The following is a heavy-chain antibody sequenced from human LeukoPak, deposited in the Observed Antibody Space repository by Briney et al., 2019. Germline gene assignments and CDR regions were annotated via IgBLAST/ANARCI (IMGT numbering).Heavy chain of an antibody. CDR2: ISGSGGST. J-gene: IGHJ4*02. CDR1: GFTFSSYA. V-gene: IGHV3-23*01. Sequence: GGSLRLSCAASGFTFSSYAMSWVRQAPGKGLEWVSAISGSGGSTYYADSVKGRFTISRDNSKNTLYLQMNSLRAEDTAVYYCAKGRMYCSSTSCYEGYFDYWGQGTLVTVSS. D-gene: IGHD2-2*01. CDR3: AKGRMYCSSTSCYEGYFDY.